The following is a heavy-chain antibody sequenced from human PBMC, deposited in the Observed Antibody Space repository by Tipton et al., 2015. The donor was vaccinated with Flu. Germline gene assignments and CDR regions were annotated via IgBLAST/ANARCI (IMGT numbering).Heavy chain of an antibody. CDR3: ARDRRLPQGYYGMDV. Sequence: GLVKPSQTLSLTCAISGDSVSSDTAAWNWIRQSPSRGLEWLGRTYYRSKWYTDYALSVKSRATINPDTSKNQVSLQLSSVTAADTAVYYCARDRRLPQGYYGMDVWGQGTTVTVSS. V-gene: IGHV6-1*01. D-gene: IGHD4-11*01. CDR2: TYYRSKWYT. CDR1: GDSVSSDTAA. J-gene: IGHJ6*02.